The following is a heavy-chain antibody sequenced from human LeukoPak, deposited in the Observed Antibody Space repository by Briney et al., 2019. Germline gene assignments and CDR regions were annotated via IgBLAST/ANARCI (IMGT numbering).Heavy chain of an antibody. CDR2: ISFDGSTK. CDR3: ARDQEEYQLVFHAFDF. V-gene: IGHV3-30-3*01. J-gene: IGHJ3*01. D-gene: IGHD2-2*01. CDR1: GFTFSTYA. Sequence: GGSLRLSCAASGFTFSTYAMHWVRQAPGKGLEWAADISFDGSTKYYADFVKGRFTIPRDNSKNTLYLQMNSLRTEDTAVYYCARDQEEYQLVFHAFDFWGQGTMVTVSS.